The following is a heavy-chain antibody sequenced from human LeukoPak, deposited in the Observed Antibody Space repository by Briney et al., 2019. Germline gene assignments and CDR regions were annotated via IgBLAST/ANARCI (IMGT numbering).Heavy chain of an antibody. J-gene: IGHJ4*02. CDR2: IWYDGSNK. CDR3: ARDIYFYGDYVIDY. CDR1: GFAFNFYA. D-gene: IGHD4-17*01. Sequence: GGSLRLSCAASGFAFNFYAMHWVRQAPGKGLEWVTVIWYDGSNKYYADSVKGRFTISRDNSKNTLYLQMNSLRAEDTAVYYCARDIYFYGDYVIDYWGQGTLVTVSS. V-gene: IGHV3-33*08.